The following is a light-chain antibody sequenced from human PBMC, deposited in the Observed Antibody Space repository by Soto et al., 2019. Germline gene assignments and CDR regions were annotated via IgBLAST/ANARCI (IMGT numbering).Light chain of an antibody. J-gene: IGLJ1*01. Sequence: QSALTQPVSVSGSPGQSITISCTGTSGDVGGYNYVSWYQQHPGKAPKLKIYDVSNRPSGVSNRFSGSKSGNTASLTISGLQAEDEADYYCNSYTSSSTYVFGTGTKLTVL. CDR2: DVS. V-gene: IGLV2-14*03. CDR3: NSYTSSSTYV. CDR1: SGDVGGYNY.